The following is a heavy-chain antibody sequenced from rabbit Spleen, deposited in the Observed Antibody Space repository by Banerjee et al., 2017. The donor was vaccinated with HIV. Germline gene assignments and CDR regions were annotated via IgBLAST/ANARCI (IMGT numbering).Heavy chain of an antibody. CDR3: AREDVGGSVVL. J-gene: IGHJ6*01. CDR2: IYAGSSGRT. Sequence: VESGGDLVKPGASLTLTCTASGVSFNFNSYMCWVRQPPGKGLEWIACIYAGSSGRTVYASWAKGRFTISKTSSTTMTLQVTSLTAADTATYFCAREDVGGSVVLWGPGTLVTVS. CDR1: GVSFNFNSY. D-gene: IGHD5-1*01. V-gene: IGHV1S40*01.